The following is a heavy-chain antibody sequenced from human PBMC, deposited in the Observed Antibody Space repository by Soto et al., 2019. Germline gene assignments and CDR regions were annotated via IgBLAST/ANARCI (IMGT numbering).Heavy chain of an antibody. Sequence: EVQLLESGGGFVQPEGSLRLSCAASGFTFSSYGMSWVRKAPGKGLEWVSSINNSGSRTYHADSVKGRFTISRDNSKNTLYLQMNSLRAEDTAVYYCAKARTDQSGTYFPFDYWGQGTLVTVSS. CDR1: GFTFSSYG. D-gene: IGHD1-26*01. V-gene: IGHV3-23*01. CDR2: INNSGSRT. J-gene: IGHJ4*02. CDR3: AKARTDQSGTYFPFDY.